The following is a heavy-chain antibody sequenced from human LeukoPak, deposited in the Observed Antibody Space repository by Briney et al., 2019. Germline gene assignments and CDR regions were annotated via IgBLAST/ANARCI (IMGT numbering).Heavy chain of an antibody. D-gene: IGHD3-3*01. CDR1: GFTFSSYW. V-gene: IGHV3-7*01. J-gene: IGHJ3*02. CDR3: ARELLDFPRGDAFDI. Sequence: GGSLRLSCAASGFTFSSYWMSWVRQAPGKGLGWVANIKQDGSEKYYVDSVKGRFTISRDNAKNSLYLQMNSPRAEDTAVYYCARELLDFPRGDAFDIWGQGTMVTVSS. CDR2: IKQDGSEK.